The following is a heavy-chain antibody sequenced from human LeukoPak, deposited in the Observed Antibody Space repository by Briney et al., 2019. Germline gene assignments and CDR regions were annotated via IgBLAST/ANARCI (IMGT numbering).Heavy chain of an antibody. CDR3: AKDHGSYYPYYMDV. CDR1: GFTFDDYA. Sequence: PGRALRLSCAASGFTFDDYAMHWVRQAPGKGLEWVSGISWNSGSIGYADSVKGRFTISRDNAKNSLYLQMNSLRADDTALYYGAKDHGSYYPYYMDVWGKGTTVTVSS. V-gene: IGHV3-9*01. CDR2: ISWNSGSI. J-gene: IGHJ6*03. D-gene: IGHD1-26*01.